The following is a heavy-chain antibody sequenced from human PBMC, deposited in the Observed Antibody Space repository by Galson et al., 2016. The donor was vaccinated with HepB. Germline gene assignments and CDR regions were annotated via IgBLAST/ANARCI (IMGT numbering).Heavy chain of an antibody. CDR2: ISEDGSKT. V-gene: IGHV3-30*07. Sequence: SLRLSCAASGTPLKNYALHWVRQAPGKGLEWVTVISEDGSKTSYADSVKGRFTVSRDNSRNTVYLQMDSLRAEDTAVYYCVRDGYTDGRDAFDVWGRGTMVTVSS. J-gene: IGHJ3*01. CDR1: GTPLKNYA. D-gene: IGHD3-16*02. CDR3: VRDGYTDGRDAFDV.